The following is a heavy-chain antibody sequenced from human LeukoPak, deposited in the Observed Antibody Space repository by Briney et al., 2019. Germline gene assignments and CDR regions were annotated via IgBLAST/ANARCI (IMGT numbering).Heavy chain of an antibody. Sequence: PSQTLSLTCTVSGGSISSGSYYWSWIRQPAGKGLEWIGRIYTSGSTNYNPSLKSRVTISVDTSKNQFSLKLGSVTAADTAVYYCARELSGSTSWGMRGYYYMDVWGKGTTVTVSS. D-gene: IGHD2-2*01. CDR1: GGSISSGSYY. CDR2: IYTSGST. CDR3: ARELSGSTSWGMRGYYYMDV. V-gene: IGHV4-61*02. J-gene: IGHJ6*03.